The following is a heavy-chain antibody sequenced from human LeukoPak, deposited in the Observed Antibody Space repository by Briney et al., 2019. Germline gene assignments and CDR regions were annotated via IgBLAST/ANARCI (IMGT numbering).Heavy chain of an antibody. CDR1: GGSISSYY. J-gene: IGHJ5*02. CDR2: IYYSGST. Sequence: PSETLSLTCTVSGGSISSYYWSWIRQPPGKGLEWIGYIYYSGSTNYNPSLKSRVTISVDTSKNQFSLKLSSVTAADTAVYYCARASVEEGYCSSTSCYIWFDPWGQGTLVTVSS. V-gene: IGHV4-59*12. CDR3: ARASVEEGYCSSTSCYIWFDP. D-gene: IGHD2-2*02.